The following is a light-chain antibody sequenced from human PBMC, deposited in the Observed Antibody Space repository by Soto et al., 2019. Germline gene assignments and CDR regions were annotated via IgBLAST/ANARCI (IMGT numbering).Light chain of an antibody. CDR2: NAS. J-gene: IGKJ1*01. CDR3: QQYNNWPRS. CDR1: QSGSSN. Sequence: EIVMTQSPVTLSASPGERATLSCRASQSGSSNLAWYQQKPGQAPRLVIYNASTRAPGIPATFSGSGSGTEFTLTISSLQSEDFAVYYCQQYNNWPRSFGQGTKVEIK. V-gene: IGKV3-15*01.